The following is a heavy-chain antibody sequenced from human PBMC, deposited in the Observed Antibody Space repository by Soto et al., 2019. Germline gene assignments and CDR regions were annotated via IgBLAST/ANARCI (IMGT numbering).Heavy chain of an antibody. Sequence: SETLSLTCTVSGGSISSNTYYWGWIRQPPGKGLEWIGNIYYSGSTYYDPSLKSRVTISVDTSKNQFSLELSSVTAADTAVYYCARLTPAPTSGYSRYYFDYWGQGTLVTVSS. CDR3: ARLTPAPTSGYSRYYFDY. D-gene: IGHD3-3*01. CDR1: GGSISSNTYY. V-gene: IGHV4-39*01. CDR2: IYYSGST. J-gene: IGHJ4*02.